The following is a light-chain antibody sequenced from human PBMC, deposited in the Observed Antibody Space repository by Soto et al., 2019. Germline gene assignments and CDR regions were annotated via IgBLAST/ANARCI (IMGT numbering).Light chain of an antibody. CDR2: DAS. CDR1: QSVSSY. Sequence: EIVLTKYPATLSLSPGERSTLSCMASQSVSSYLAWYQQKPGRAPRLLIYDASNRATGIPARFSGSGSGTDFTLTISSLEPEDSAVYYCQQRNIWPPVTFGQGTRLGI. J-gene: IGKJ5*01. V-gene: IGKV3-11*01. CDR3: QQRNIWPPVT.